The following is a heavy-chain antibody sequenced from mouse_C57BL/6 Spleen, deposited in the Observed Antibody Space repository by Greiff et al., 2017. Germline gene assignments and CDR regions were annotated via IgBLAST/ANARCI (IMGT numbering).Heavy chain of an antibody. Sequence: EVMLVESEGGLVQPGSSMKLSCTASGFTFSDYYMAWVRQVPEKGLEWVANINYDGSSTYYLDSLQSRFIISRDNAKNILYLQVSSLKSEDTAKYYCARANWAFDYWGQGTTLTVSS. CDR2: INYDGSST. J-gene: IGHJ2*01. CDR3: ARANWAFDY. V-gene: IGHV5-16*01. D-gene: IGHD4-1*01. CDR1: GFTFSDYY.